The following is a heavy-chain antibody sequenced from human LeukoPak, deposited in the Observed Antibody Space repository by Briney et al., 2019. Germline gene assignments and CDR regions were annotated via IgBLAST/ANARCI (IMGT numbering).Heavy chain of an antibody. Sequence: GGSLRLSCVASAFTFNRYTMSWVRQAPGKGLEWVSFISGSGSHTYYADSVKGRFTISRDNAQNSLYLQMNSLRAEDTAVYYCAGDGGADVTLFGVVTNSNWFDPWGQGTLVTVSS. D-gene: IGHD3-3*01. J-gene: IGHJ5*02. CDR1: AFTFNRYT. CDR3: AGDGGADVTLFGVVTNSNWFDP. CDR2: ISGSGSHT. V-gene: IGHV3-21*06.